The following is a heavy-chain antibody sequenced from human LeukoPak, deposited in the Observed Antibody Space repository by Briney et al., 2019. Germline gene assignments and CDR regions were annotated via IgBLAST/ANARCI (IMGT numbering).Heavy chain of an antibody. D-gene: IGHD5/OR15-5a*01. J-gene: IGHJ6*02. V-gene: IGHV1-2*02. CDR1: GYTFTGYY. CDR3: ARGPSPGSTYYYYFGMDV. CDR2: INPNSGGT. Sequence: ASVEVSCKASGYTFTGYYMHWVRQAPGQGLEWMGWINPNSGGTNYAQKFQGRVTMTRDTSISTAYMELSSLRSDDTAVYYCARGPSPGSTYYYYFGMDVWGQGTTVTVSS.